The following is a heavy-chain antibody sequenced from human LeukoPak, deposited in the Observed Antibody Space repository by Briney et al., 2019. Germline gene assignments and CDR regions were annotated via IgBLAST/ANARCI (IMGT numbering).Heavy chain of an antibody. D-gene: IGHD1-26*01. J-gene: IGHJ3*02. V-gene: IGHV3-11*01. CDR3: ARNRDLRVGDAHYVAYDM. Sequence: GVSLTLSCAVSQFTQKFCYMICLPQAPGRGLEWLTSISGSTDWLILGVSVKGRFTISRDNAKNLMYLQMDRLRGEGTAWYFWARNRDLRVGDAHYVAYDMWGEGTVVTVSS. CDR1: QFTQKFCY. CDR2: ISGSTDWL.